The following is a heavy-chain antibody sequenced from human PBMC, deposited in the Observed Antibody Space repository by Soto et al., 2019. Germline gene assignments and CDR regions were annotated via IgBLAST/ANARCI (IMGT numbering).Heavy chain of an antibody. CDR2: ISYDGSNK. V-gene: IGHV3-30-3*01. J-gene: IGHJ6*02. Sequence: QVQLVESGGGVVQPGRSLRLSCAASGFTFSSYAMHWVRQAPGKGLEWVAVISYDGSNKYYADSVKGRFTISRDNSKNTLYVQMNSLRAEDTAVYYCARTPRGQWELPYYYYGMDVWGQGTTVTVSS. CDR3: ARTPRGQWELPYYYYGMDV. D-gene: IGHD1-26*01. CDR1: GFTFSSYA.